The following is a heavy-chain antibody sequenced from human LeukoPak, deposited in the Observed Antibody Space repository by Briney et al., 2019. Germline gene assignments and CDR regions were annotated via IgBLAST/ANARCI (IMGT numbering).Heavy chain of an antibody. CDR3: ARGDFDDYGDYVDAFEF. Sequence: GGSLRLSCAASGFTFSSYWMSWVRQVPGKGREWVANIEPDGSEKYCVGSVKGRFTIYRDNAKNSLYLQMNSLRAEDTALHYCARGDFDDYGDYVDAFEFWGQGTMVTVSA. CDR1: GFTFSSYW. V-gene: IGHV3-7*01. J-gene: IGHJ3*01. CDR2: IEPDGSEK. D-gene: IGHD4-17*01.